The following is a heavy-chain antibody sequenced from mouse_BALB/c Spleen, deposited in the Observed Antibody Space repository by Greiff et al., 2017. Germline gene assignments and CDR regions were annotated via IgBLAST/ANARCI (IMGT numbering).Heavy chain of an antibody. CDR2: IRSKSNNYAT. CDR1: GFTFNTYA. Sequence: EVQLVESGGGLVQPKGSLKLSCAASGFTFNTYAMNWVRQAPGKGLEWVARIRSKSNNYATYYADSVKDRFTISRDDSQSMLYLQMNNLKTEDTAMYYCVRHGNYWAMDYWGQGTSVTVSS. D-gene: IGHD2-1*01. V-gene: IGHV10-1*02. CDR3: VRHGNYWAMDY. J-gene: IGHJ4*01.